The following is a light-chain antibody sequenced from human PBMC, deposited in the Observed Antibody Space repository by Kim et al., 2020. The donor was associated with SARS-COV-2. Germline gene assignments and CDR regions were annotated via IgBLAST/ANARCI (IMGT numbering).Light chain of an antibody. CDR2: GAS. CDR1: RSVSTY. CDR3: QQYGSSPWT. J-gene: IGKJ1*01. V-gene: IGKV3-20*01. Sequence: EIVLTQSPGTLSLSPGERATLSCRASRSVSTYLAWYQQKPGQAPRLLIYGASSRATGFPDRFSGSGSETHFTLTISRVEPEDCAVYYCQQYGSSPWTFGQGTKVDIK.